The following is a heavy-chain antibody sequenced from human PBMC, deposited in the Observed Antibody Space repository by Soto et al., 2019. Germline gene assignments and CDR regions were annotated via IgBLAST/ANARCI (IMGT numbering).Heavy chain of an antibody. D-gene: IGHD2-2*01. CDR1: GGSFSGYY. CDR3: ARDSGVPAAMFDY. Sequence: SETLSLTCAVYGGSFSGYYWSWIRQPPGKGLEWIGYIYHSGSTNYNPSLKSRVTISVDTSKNQFSLKLSSVTAAVSAVYYCARDSGVPAAMFDYWGQGTLVTVSS. CDR2: IYHSGST. J-gene: IGHJ4*02. V-gene: IGHV4-59*01.